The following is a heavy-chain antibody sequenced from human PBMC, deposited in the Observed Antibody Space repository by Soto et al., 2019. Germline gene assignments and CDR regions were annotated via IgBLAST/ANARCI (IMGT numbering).Heavy chain of an antibody. CDR2: IIPIFGTA. V-gene: IGHV1-69*13. D-gene: IGHD3-22*01. Sequence: SVKVSCKASGGTFSSYAISGVRQAPGQGLEWMGGIIPIFGTANYAQKFQGRVTITADESTSTAYMELRSLRSEDTAVYYCARGVHYDSSGYYYFYWGQGTLVTVSS. J-gene: IGHJ4*02. CDR3: ARGVHYDSSGYYYFY. CDR1: GGTFSSYA.